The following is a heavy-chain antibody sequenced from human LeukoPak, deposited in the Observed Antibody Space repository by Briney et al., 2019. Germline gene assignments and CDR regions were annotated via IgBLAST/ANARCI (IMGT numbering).Heavy chain of an antibody. Sequence: PGGSLRLSCAASGFTFSDYYMSWIRQAPGKGLEWVSYISSGGSTIYYADSVKGRFTISRDNAKNSLHLQMNSLRVEDTAVYYCGKHDSASDYWGQGTLVTVSS. CDR3: GKHDSASDY. J-gene: IGHJ4*02. CDR1: GFTFSDYY. CDR2: ISSGGSTI. V-gene: IGHV3-11*04. D-gene: IGHD1-26*01.